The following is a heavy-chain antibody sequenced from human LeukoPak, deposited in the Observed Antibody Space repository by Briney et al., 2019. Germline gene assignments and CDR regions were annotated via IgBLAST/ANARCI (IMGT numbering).Heavy chain of an antibody. CDR3: AKCQGRVCSSTPHGMDV. CDR2: LSYEGSIK. J-gene: IGHJ6*02. Sequence: GGSLRLSCAASGFTFSSHGMPWVRQAPGKALEWVAVLSYEGSIKYYADSVKGRFTISRDNSKNTLYLQMNSLRAEDTAVYYCAKCQGRVCSSTPHGMDVWGRGITVTVSS. D-gene: IGHD2-2*01. CDR1: GFTFSSHG. V-gene: IGHV3-30*18.